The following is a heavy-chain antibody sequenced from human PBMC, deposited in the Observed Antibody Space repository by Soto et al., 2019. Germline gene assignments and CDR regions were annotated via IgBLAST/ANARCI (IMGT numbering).Heavy chain of an antibody. V-gene: IGHV4-4*09. CDR3: ARTLDYGHMDV. J-gene: IGHJ6*03. CDR1: GYSVRNQY. CDR2: IYRSGST. Sequence: SACLSLTCTVSGYSVRNQYWSWIRRPPGRGLEWIGYIYRSGSTKYNPSLKSRLTISVDTSKNQFSLKLSSVTAADTAVYYCARTLDYGHMDVWGKGTTVTVSS. D-gene: IGHD3-16*01.